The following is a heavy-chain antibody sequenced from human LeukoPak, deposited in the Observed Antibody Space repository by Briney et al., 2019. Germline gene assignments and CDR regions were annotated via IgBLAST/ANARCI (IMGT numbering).Heavy chain of an antibody. CDR1: GFTFSSFH. Sequence: PGGSLRLSCAASGFTFSSFHMHWVRQAPGKGLQFVSAISNGGTTYYADSVKGRFTISRDNSDNTLYLQMGNLRAEDMAVYYCARAVSGTYEYWGQGTLVTVSS. V-gene: IGHV3-64*02. J-gene: IGHJ4*02. CDR3: ARAVSGTYEY. CDR2: ISNGGTT. D-gene: IGHD1-26*01.